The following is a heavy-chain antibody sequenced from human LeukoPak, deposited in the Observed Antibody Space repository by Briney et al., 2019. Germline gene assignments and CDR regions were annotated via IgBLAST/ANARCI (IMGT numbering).Heavy chain of an antibody. CDR2: ISGSGGST. CDR1: GFTFSSYG. D-gene: IGHD3-10*01. J-gene: IGHJ3*02. CDR3: AKDRLAGSGRWDAFDI. V-gene: IGHV3-23*01. Sequence: GGSLRLSCAASGFTFSSYGMSWVRQAPGKGLEWVLAISGSGGSTYYADSVKGRFTISRDNSKNTLYLQMNSLRAEDTAVYYCAKDRLAGSGRWDAFDIWGQGTMVTVSS.